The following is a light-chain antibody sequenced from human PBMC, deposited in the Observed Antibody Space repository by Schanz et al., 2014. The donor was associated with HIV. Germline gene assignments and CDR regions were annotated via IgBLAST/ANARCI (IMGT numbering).Light chain of an antibody. CDR2: TTN. Sequence: QTVVTQEPSLSVSPGGTVRFTCGLSSGSVSPTPYPSSDQQTPGQAPRTLIYTTNSRSSGVPDRFSGSILGNKAVLTITGAQADDESDYYCVLYMGSGYVLFGGGTKVTVL. V-gene: IGLV8-61*01. CDR3: VLYMGSGYVL. J-gene: IGLJ2*01. CDR1: SGSVSPTPY.